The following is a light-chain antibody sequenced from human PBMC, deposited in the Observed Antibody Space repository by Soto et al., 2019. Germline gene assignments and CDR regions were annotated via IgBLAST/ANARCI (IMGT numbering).Light chain of an antibody. V-gene: IGKV3-20*01. CDR3: HQYGSSQT. CDR1: QSVSSNY. Sequence: PGTLSLSPGERATLSCRASQSVSSNYLAWYQQKPGQAPRLLIYGASTRATGIPDRFSGSGSGTDFTLTISRLEPEDFAVYYCHQYGSSQTFGQGTKVDIK. CDR2: GAS. J-gene: IGKJ1*01.